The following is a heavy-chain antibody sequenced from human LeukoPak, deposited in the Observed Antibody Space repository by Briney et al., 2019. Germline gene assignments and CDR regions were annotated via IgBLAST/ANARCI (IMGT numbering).Heavy chain of an antibody. J-gene: IGHJ6*04. CDR2: INNSGRT. CDR3: ATLKTAARPFKISVIDV. CDR1: GGTFSGYY. D-gene: IGHD6-6*01. Sequence: PETLSLTCAVYGGTFSGYYWSWVRQPPGKGLEWIGEINNSGRTNYNPSLHSPVTTSVDTSKNQFSLQLKAVTAAHTALYYCATLKTAARPFKISVIDVWGKGTTVTVSS. V-gene: IGHV4-34*08.